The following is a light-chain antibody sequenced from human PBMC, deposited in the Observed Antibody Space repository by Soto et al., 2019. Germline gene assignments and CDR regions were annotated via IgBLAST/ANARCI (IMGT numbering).Light chain of an antibody. CDR2: GTS. CDR1: QTVSSYF. CDR3: QHDGGSSLHS. V-gene: IGKV3-20*01. J-gene: IGKJ2*01. Sequence: EIVLTQSPGTLSLSPGERATLSCRASQTVSSYFLAWYQQKPGQAPRLLIYGTSNRATGIPHRFSGSGSGTDFTLTSSRLQPEDFQVYYCQHDGGSSLHSLGQGTKLEI.